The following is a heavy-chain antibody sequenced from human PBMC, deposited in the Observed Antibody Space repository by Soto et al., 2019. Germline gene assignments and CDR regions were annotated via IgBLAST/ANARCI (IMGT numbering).Heavy chain of an antibody. D-gene: IGHD6-19*01. CDR1: GGSISSSNW. J-gene: IGHJ4*02. V-gene: IGHV4-4*02. CDR2: IYHSGST. CDR3: ASVAVAGTRVDY. Sequence: QVQLQESGQGLVKPSGTLSLTCTVSGGSISSSNWWSWVRQPPGKGLEWIGEIYHSGSTNYNPSLKSRVTISIHKSRNQFSLKLSSVTAADTAVYYCASVAVAGTRVDYWGQGTLVTVSS.